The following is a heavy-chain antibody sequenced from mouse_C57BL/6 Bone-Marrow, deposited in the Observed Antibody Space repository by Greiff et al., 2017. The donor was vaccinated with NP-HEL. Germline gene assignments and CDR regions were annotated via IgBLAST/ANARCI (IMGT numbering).Heavy chain of an antibody. V-gene: IGHV2-6*01. CDR3: ASPLDSSGYVRFAY. D-gene: IGHD3-2*02. CDR2: IWGVGST. Sequence: VQLKESGPGLVAPSQSLSITSTVSGFSLTSYGVDWVRQSPGKGLEWLGVIWGVGSTNYNSALKSRLSISKDNSKSQVFLKMNSLQTDDTAMYYCASPLDSSGYVRFAYWGQGTLVTVSA. CDR1: GFSLTSYG. J-gene: IGHJ3*01.